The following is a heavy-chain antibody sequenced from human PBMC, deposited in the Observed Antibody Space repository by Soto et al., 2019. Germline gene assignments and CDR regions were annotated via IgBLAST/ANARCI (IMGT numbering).Heavy chain of an antibody. CDR2: SIPIFGTA. J-gene: IGHJ6*02. D-gene: IGHD2-2*01. CDR3: ARNRLFQPGGMDV. CDR1: GGTFSSYA. Sequence: QVQLVQSGAEVKKPGSSVKVSCKASGGTFSSYAISWVRQAPGQVLEWMGGSIPIFGTANYAQKFQGRVTITADESTSTDYMALSSLRSDDTAVYYCARNRLFQPGGMDVWGQGTTVTVSS. V-gene: IGHV1-69*01.